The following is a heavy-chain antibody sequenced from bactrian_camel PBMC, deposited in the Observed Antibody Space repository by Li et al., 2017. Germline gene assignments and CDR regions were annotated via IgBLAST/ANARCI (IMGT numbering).Heavy chain of an antibody. CDR1: SGYANC. CDR2: LDVAQEIA. Sequence: DVQLVESGGGSVQTGGSLRLSCRSSSGYANCMGWLRQAPGKEREGVASLDVAQEIATYADSMKGRFSVSQDKANSRLYLEMSYLFPNDTAVYYCAAAMSTRAKIQFPSTFPFWGQGTQVTVS. D-gene: IGHD4*01. J-gene: IGHJ4*01. V-gene: IGHV3S44*01. CDR3: AAAMSTRAKIQFPSTFPF.